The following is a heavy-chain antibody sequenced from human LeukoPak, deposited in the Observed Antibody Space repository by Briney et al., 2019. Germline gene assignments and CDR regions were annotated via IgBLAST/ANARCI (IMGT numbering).Heavy chain of an antibody. Sequence: GGSLRLSCAASGFTFDDYAMHWVRQAPGKGLEWVSLISWDGGSTYYADSVKGRFTISRDNSKNSLYLQMNSLRAEDTALYYCAKDAIDSGSDYFDYWGQGTLVTVSS. CDR3: AKDAIDSGSDYFDY. CDR2: ISWDGGST. D-gene: IGHD1-26*01. CDR1: GFTFDDYA. V-gene: IGHV3-43D*03. J-gene: IGHJ4*02.